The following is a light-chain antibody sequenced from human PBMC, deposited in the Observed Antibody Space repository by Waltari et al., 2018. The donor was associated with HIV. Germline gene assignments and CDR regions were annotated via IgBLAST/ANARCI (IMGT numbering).Light chain of an antibody. CDR2: SNN. Sequence: QSVLTRPPSASGTPGQRVTISCSGSSSNIGRNTVNWYQQLPGTAPKLLIYSNNQRPSGVPDRCSGSKSGTSASLAISGLQSEDEADYYCAAWDGSLNGHVVFGGGTKLTVL. V-gene: IGLV1-44*01. J-gene: IGLJ2*01. CDR3: AAWDGSLNGHVV. CDR1: SSNIGRNT.